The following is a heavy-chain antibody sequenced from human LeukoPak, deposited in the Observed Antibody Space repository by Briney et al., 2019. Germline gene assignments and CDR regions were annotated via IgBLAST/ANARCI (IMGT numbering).Heavy chain of an antibody. Sequence: ASVKVSCKASGYTFISYYMHWVRQAPGQGLEWMGVINPRGGSTSYAQKFQGRVTMTRDTSTSTVYMELSSLRSEDTAVYYCARDTANYYYDSSGYYFDYWGQGTLVTVSS. V-gene: IGHV1-46*01. CDR1: GYTFISYY. J-gene: IGHJ4*02. D-gene: IGHD3-22*01. CDR3: ARDTANYYYDSSGYYFDY. CDR2: INPRGGST.